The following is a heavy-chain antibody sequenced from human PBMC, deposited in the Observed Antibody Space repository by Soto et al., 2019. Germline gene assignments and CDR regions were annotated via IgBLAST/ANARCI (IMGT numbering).Heavy chain of an antibody. Sequence: QLHLVQSGAVVKKPGASVTVSCSASGYPVTAYYMHWVRQAPGRGLEWMGGINPATGAAKYTQPFQGRVTMTRDTSTSTVFMDLSGLTSEDTAVFYGARGGGVGVAGSAAFDMWGQGTLVTVSS. J-gene: IGHJ3*02. CDR1: GYPVTAYY. D-gene: IGHD3-3*01. CDR2: INPATGAA. V-gene: IGHV1-2*02. CDR3: ARGGGVGVAGSAAFDM.